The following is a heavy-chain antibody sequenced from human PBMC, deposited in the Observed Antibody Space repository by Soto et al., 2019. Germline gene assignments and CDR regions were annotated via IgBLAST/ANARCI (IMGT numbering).Heavy chain of an antibody. V-gene: IGHV1-69*02. Sequence: QVQLVQSGAEVKKPGSSVKVSCTASGGTFSSYTISWVRQAPGQGLEWLGRIIPILGIANYAQKFPGRVTITADNSTRTAYLELSSLRSEDTAVYYCAGELHISGGIDYWGQGTLVTVSS. CDR3: AGELHISGGIDY. CDR2: IIPILGIA. D-gene: IGHD2-15*01. CDR1: GGTFSSYT. J-gene: IGHJ4*02.